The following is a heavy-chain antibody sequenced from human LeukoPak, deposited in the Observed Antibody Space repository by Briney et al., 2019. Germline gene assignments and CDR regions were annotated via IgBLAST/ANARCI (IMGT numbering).Heavy chain of an antibody. D-gene: IGHD3-16*02. CDR2: INPNSGGT. CDR1: GYTFTSYD. V-gene: IGHV1-2*06. CDR3: ARGGDPIMITFGGVIVIGWDY. Sequence: ASVKVSCKASGYTFTSYDINWVRQATGQGLEWMGRINPNSGGTNYAQKFQGRVTMTRDTSISTAYMELSRLRSDDTAVYYCARGGDPIMITFGGVIVIGWDYWGQGTLVTVSS. J-gene: IGHJ4*02.